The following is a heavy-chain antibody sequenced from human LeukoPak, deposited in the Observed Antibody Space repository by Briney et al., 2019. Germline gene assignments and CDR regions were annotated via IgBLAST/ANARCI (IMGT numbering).Heavy chain of an antibody. CDR2: IYHSGST. CDR1: GGSISSSNW. Sequence: PSGTLSLTCAVSGGSISSSNWWSWVRQPPGKGLEWIGEIYHSGSTNYNPSLKSRLTMSVNKSKNQPSLQLRSVTAADTAVYYCVGGPFSSGFDYWGQGILVTISS. D-gene: IGHD3-22*01. J-gene: IGHJ4*02. V-gene: IGHV4-4*02. CDR3: VGGPFSSGFDY.